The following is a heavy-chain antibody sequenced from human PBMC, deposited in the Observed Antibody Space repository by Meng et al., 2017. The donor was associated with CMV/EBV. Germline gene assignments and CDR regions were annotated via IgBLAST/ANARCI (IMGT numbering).Heavy chain of an antibody. D-gene: IGHD3-3*01. J-gene: IGHJ5*02. CDR1: GGSFSGYY. CDR3: ARAWRYDFWSGYPRVGNWFDP. CDR2: INHSGST. V-gene: IGHV4-34*01. Sequence: SETLSLTCAVYGGSFSGYYWSWIRQPPGKGLEWIGEINHSGSTNYNPSLKSRVTISVDTSKNQFSLKLSSVTAADTAVYYCARAWRYDFWSGYPRVGNWFDPWGQGTLVTVSS.